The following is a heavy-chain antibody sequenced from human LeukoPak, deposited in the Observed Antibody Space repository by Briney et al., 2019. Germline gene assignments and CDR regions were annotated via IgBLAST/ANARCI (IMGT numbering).Heavy chain of an antibody. Sequence: GASVKVSCKASGGTFSSYAISWVRQAPGQGLEWMGRIIPIFGTANYAQKFQGRVTITTDESTSTAYMELSRLRSEDTAVYYCARGNLERGYFDYWGQGTLVTVSS. CDR3: ARGNLERGYFDY. D-gene: IGHD1-1*01. CDR1: GGTFSSYA. V-gene: IGHV1-69*05. J-gene: IGHJ4*02. CDR2: IIPIFGTA.